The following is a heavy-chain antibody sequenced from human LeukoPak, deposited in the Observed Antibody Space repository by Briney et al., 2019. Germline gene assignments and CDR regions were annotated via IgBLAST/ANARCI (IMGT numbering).Heavy chain of an antibody. CDR3: ARLNYYDSSGYEDY. Sequence: PSETLSLTCTVSGGSISSSSYYWGWIRQPPGKGLEWIGYIYYSGSTNYNPSLKSRVTISVDTSKNQFSLKLSSVTAADTAVYYCARLNYYDSSGYEDYWGQGTLVTVSS. CDR1: GGSISSSSYY. J-gene: IGHJ4*02. V-gene: IGHV4-61*05. D-gene: IGHD3-22*01. CDR2: IYYSGST.